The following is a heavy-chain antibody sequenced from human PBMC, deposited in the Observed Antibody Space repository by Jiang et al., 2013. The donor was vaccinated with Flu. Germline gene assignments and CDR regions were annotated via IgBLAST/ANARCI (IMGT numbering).Heavy chain of an antibody. V-gene: IGHV4-34*01. CDR1: GGSLSDYY. D-gene: IGHD2-15*01. Sequence: LLKPSETLSLTCTVSGGSLSDYYLTWIRQTPGKGLEWIGEISPTGTTNYNPSLKTRVAISGDTFKKLFSLRVSYMTAADTGVYYCARSRRISGTWFYFGMDVWGQGTTVTVSS. CDR2: ISPTGTT. CDR3: ARSRRISGTWFYFGMDV. J-gene: IGHJ6*02.